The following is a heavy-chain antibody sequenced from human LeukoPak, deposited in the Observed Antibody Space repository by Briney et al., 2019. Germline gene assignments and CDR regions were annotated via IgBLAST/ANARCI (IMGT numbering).Heavy chain of an antibody. CDR1: GFTFSSYA. Sequence: GGSLRLSCAASGFTFSSYAMSWVRQAPGKGLEWVSAISGSGGSTYYADSVKGRFTISRDNAKNSLYLQMNSLRAEDTAVYYCASAPWILTGYYDLDYWGQGTLVTVSS. CDR2: ISGSGGST. J-gene: IGHJ4*02. CDR3: ASAPWILTGYYDLDY. D-gene: IGHD3-9*01. V-gene: IGHV3-23*01.